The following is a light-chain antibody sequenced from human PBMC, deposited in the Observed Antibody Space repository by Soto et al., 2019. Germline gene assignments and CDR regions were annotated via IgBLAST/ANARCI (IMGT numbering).Light chain of an antibody. CDR3: QQYYSTPLT. V-gene: IGKV4-1*01. J-gene: IGKJ4*02. Sequence: DIVMTQSPDSLAVSLGERATINCKSSQSILHSSNNKNYLAWYAQKPGQPPKLLIYWASTREPGVPDRFSGSGSGTDFTLTISSLQAEDVAVYYCQQYYSTPLTFGGGTKVDIK. CDR2: WAS. CDR1: QSILHSSNNKNY.